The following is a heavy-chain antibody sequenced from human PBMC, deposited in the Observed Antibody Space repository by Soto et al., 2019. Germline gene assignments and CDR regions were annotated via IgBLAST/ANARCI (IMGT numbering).Heavy chain of an antibody. Sequence: SETLSLTCAVYGGSFSGYFWSWIRQPPGKGLEWIGEINHSGSTNYNPSLKSRVTISVDTSKNQFSLKLSSVTAADTAVYYCASRRGGLTTVTTKYYFDYWGQGTLVTVSS. V-gene: IGHV4-34*01. J-gene: IGHJ4*02. D-gene: IGHD4-17*01. CDR1: GGSFSGYF. CDR3: ASRRGGLTTVTTKYYFDY. CDR2: INHSGST.